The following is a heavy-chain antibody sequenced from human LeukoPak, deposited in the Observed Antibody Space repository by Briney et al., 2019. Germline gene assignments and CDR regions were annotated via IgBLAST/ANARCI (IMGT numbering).Heavy chain of an antibody. CDR3: AKDARMVYCSSTSCYEAYYYYYYMDV. CDR2: ISGSGGST. D-gene: IGHD2-2*01. J-gene: IGHJ6*03. CDR1: GFTFSSYA. V-gene: IGHV3-23*01. Sequence: PGGSLRLSCAASGFTFSSYAMTWVRQAPGKGLEWVSAISGSGGSTYYADSVKGRFTISRDNSKNTLYLQMNSLRAEDTAVYYCAKDARMVYCSSTSCYEAYYYYYYMDVWGKGTTVTISS.